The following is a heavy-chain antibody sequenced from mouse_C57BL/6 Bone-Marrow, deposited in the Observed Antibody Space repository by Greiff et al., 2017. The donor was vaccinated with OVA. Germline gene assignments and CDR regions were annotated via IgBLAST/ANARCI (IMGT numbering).Heavy chain of an antibody. V-gene: IGHV3-1*01. J-gene: IGHJ4*01. CDR2: ISYSGST. CDR1: GYSITSGYD. D-gene: IGHD2-3*01. CDR3: ARGRDGFYAMDY. Sequence: ESGPGMVKPSQSLSLTCTVTGYSITSGYDWHWIRHFPGNKLEWMGYISYSGSTNYNPSLKSRISITHDTSKNHFFLKLNSVTTEDTATYYCARGRDGFYAMDYWGQGTSVTVSS.